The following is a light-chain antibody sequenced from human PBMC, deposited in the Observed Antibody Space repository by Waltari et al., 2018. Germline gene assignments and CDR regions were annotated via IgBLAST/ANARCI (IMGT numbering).Light chain of an antibody. CDR2: DVN. J-gene: IGLJ1*01. Sequence: QQHPGKAPKLMSYDVNKRPSGGSNRFSGSKSGNTASLTISGLQAEDEADYYCCSYSSSSTLYVFGTGTKVTVL. V-gene: IGLV2-14*04. CDR3: CSYSSSSTLYV.